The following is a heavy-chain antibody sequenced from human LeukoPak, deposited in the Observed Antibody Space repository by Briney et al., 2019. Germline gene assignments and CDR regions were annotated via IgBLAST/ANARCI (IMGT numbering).Heavy chain of an antibody. CDR3: ARGRGYNSFDY. CDR2: INHSGST. J-gene: IGHJ4*02. D-gene: IGHD3-16*02. Sequence: SETLSLTCAVYGGSFSGYYWSCIRQPPGKGLEWIGEINHSGSTNYNPSLKSRVTISVDTSKNHFSLKLTSVTSADTAVYYCARGRGYNSFDYWGQGTLVTVSS. V-gene: IGHV4-34*01. CDR1: GGSFSGYY.